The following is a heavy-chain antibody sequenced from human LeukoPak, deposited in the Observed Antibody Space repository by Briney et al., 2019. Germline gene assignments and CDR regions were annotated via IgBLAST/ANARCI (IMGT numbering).Heavy chain of an antibody. J-gene: IGHJ5*02. V-gene: IGHV1-69*05. CDR3: ARVGCSSTSCYPGGNWFDP. Sequence: ASVKVSCKASGGTFSSYAISWVRQAPGQGLEWMGGIIPIFGTANCAQRFQGRVTITTDESTSTAYMELSSLRSEDTAVYYCARVGCSSTSCYPGGNWFDPWGQGTLVTVSS. CDR2: IIPIFGTA. CDR1: GGTFSSYA. D-gene: IGHD2-2*01.